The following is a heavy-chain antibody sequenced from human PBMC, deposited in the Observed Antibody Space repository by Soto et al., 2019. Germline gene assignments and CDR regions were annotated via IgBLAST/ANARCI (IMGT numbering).Heavy chain of an antibody. CDR2: IIPIFGTA. Sequence: QVQLVQSGAEVKKPGSSVKVSCKASGGTFSSYAISWVRQAPGQGLEWMGGIIPIFGTANYAQKFQGRVTINEDESTITDYRELLSLRSEDKAVYYCSSHSRGYQRSPFYYWGQGALVTVSS. CDR3: SSHSRGYQRSPFYY. D-gene: IGHD3-22*01. J-gene: IGHJ4*02. CDR1: GGTFSSYA. V-gene: IGHV1-69*01.